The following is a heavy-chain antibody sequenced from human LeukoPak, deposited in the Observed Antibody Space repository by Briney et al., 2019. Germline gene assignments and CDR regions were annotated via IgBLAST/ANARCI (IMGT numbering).Heavy chain of an antibody. D-gene: IGHD1-26*01. CDR3: ARGRVGAMYYFDY. J-gene: IGHJ4*02. V-gene: IGHV3-48*01. CDR1: GFTFSSYS. Sequence: GGSLRLSCAASGFTFSSYSMNWVRQAPGKGLERVSYSSSSSRPIYYADAVERRFTISRDNAKHSLYLQMNSLRAEDTAVYYCARGRVGAMYYFDYWGQGTLVTVSS. CDR2: SSSSSRPI.